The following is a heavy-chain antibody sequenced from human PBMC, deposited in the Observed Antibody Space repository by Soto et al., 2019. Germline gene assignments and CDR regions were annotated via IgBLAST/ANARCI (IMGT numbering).Heavy chain of an antibody. Sequence: SETLSLTCTVSGGSISSYYWSWIRQPPGKGLEWIGYIYYSGSTNYNPSLKSRVTISVDTSKNQFSLKLSSVTAADTAVYYCARGGDSGSYGSCIDYWGQGTLVTVSS. CDR3: ARGGDSGSYGSCIDY. CDR2: IYYSGST. CDR1: GGSISSYY. V-gene: IGHV4-59*01. D-gene: IGHD1-26*01. J-gene: IGHJ4*02.